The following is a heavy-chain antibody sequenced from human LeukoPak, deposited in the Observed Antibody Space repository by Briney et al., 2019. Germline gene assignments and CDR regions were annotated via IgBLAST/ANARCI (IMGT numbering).Heavy chain of an antibody. CDR2: ISWNSGSI. D-gene: IGHD2-2*01. J-gene: IGHJ4*02. V-gene: IGHV3-9*01. CDR3: AKEYCSSTSCYFDY. Sequence: GGSLRLSCAASGFTFDDYAMHWVRQAPGKGLEWVSGISWNSGSIGYADSVKGRFTISRDNAKNSLYLQMNSLRAEDTALYYCAKEYCSSTSCYFDYWGQGTLVTVSS. CDR1: GFTFDDYA.